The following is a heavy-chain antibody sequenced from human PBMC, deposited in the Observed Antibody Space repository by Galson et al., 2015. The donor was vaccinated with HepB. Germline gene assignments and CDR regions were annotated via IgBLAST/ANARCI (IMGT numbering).Heavy chain of an antibody. D-gene: IGHD2-2*01. CDR1: GFTFSSYG. CDR2: IWYDGSNK. CDR3: ARDLGGFKDGVPAATSSI. J-gene: IGHJ3*02. Sequence: SLRLSCAASGFTFSSYGMHWVRQAPGKGLEWVAVIWYDGSNKYYADSVKGRFTISRDNSKNTLYLQMNSLRAEDTAVYYCARDLGGFKDGVPAATSSIWGQGTMVTVSS. V-gene: IGHV3-33*01.